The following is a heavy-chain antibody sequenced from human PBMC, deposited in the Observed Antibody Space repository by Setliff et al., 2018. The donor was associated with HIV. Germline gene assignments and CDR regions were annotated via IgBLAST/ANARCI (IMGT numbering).Heavy chain of an antibody. Sequence: KTSETLSLTCTVSGGSISNHYWGWIRQPPGKGLEFIGNIHYSGSTDYNPSIKSRVTMSVDMSKNQLSLKVTSVTAADTAVYYCVRFQAWQLVRGYYYYLDVWGRGATVTVSS. CDR1: GGSISNHY. V-gene: IGHV4-59*11. D-gene: IGHD6-6*01. CDR3: VRFQAWQLVRGYYYYLDV. CDR2: IHYSGST. J-gene: IGHJ6*03.